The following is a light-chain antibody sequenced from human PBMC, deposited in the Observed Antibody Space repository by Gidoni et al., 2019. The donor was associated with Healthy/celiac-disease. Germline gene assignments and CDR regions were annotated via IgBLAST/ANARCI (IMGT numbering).Light chain of an antibody. CDR1: SSDVWSYNL. Sequence: QSALTPPASVSGSPGQSIAISCTGTSSDVWSYNLVSWYQQHPGKAPNLMIYEGSKRPSGVSNRFSGSKSGNTASLTISGLQAEDEADYYCCSYAGSSSSYVVGTGTKVTGL. CDR3: CSYAGSSSSYV. J-gene: IGLJ1*01. CDR2: EGS. V-gene: IGLV2-23*01.